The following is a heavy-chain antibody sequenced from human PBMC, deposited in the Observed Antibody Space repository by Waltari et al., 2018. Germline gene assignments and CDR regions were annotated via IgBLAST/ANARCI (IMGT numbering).Heavy chain of an antibody. J-gene: IGHJ1*01. CDR2: INSDGSST. V-gene: IGHV3-74*01. D-gene: IGHD7-27*01. CDR3: ARAPGDGAEYFQH. Sequence: EVQLVESGGGLVQPGGSLRLSCAASGFPFSSYWMHWVRQAPGKGLVWVSRINSDGSSTSYADSVKGRFTISRDNAKNTLYLQMNSLRAEDTAVYYCARAPGDGAEYFQHWGQGTLVTVSS. CDR1: GFPFSSYW.